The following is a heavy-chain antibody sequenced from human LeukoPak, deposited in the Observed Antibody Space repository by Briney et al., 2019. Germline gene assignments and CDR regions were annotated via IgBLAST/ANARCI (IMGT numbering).Heavy chain of an antibody. J-gene: IGHJ4*02. CDR2: ISGSGGST. CDR3: AKDRDYDILTGYLDY. V-gene: IGHV3-23*01. CDR1: GFTFSSYA. D-gene: IGHD3-9*01. Sequence: GGSLRLSCAASGFTFSSYAMSWVRQAPGKGLEWVSAISGSGGSTYYADSVKGRFTISRYNSKNTLYLQMNSLRAEDTAVYYCAKDRDYDILTGYLDYWGQGTLVTVSS.